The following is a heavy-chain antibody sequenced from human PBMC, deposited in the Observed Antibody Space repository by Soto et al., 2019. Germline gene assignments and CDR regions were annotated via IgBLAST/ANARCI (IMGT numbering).Heavy chain of an antibody. Sequence: QVQVVESGGGVVQPGRSLRLSCAASGFTFSSYGMHWVRQAPGKGLEWVAVISFEGKNKYYVDSVKVRFTISRDNSKKTLYMKMNSLRAEDTAVYYCAKSTGMTKVVTSVDYWGQGTLVTVSS. J-gene: IGHJ4*02. V-gene: IGHV3-30*18. D-gene: IGHD4-17*01. CDR1: GFTFSSYG. CDR3: AKSTGMTKVVTSVDY. CDR2: ISFEGKNK.